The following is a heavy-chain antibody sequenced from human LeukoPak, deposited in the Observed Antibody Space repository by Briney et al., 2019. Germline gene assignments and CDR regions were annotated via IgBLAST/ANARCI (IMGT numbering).Heavy chain of an antibody. CDR3: AKDSVVTLDLDAFDI. V-gene: IGHV3-23*01. Sequence: QPGGSLILSCAASGFTFSSYAMSRVRQAPGKGLEWVSAISGSGGSTYYADSVKGRFTISRDNSKNTLYLQMNSLRAEDTAVYYCAKDSVVTLDLDAFDIWGQGTMVTVSS. CDR2: ISGSGGST. J-gene: IGHJ3*02. CDR1: GFTFSSYA. D-gene: IGHD2-21*02.